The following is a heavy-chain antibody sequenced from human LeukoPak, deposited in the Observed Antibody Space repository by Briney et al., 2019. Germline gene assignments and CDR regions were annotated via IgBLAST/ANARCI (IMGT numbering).Heavy chain of an antibody. V-gene: IGHV3-7*01. CDR2: IKQDGSEK. Sequence: GGSLRLSCAASRLPLSRHWLSWFGPPPGRGLEGVANIKQDGSEKYYVDSVKGRFTISRDNAKNSQYLQMNSQRAEDTAVYYCASGGGWVFDNWGQGTLVTVSS. J-gene: IGHJ4*02. CDR1: RLPLSRHW. D-gene: IGHD6-19*01. CDR3: ASGGGWVFDN.